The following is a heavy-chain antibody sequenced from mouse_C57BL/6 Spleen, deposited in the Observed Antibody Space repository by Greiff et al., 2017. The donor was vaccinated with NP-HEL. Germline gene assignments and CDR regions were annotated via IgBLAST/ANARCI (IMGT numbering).Heavy chain of an antibody. CDR1: GYAFSSSW. V-gene: IGHV1-82*01. CDR3: ARNIPENAMDY. CDR2: IYPGDGDT. J-gene: IGHJ4*01. Sequence: QVQLKESGPELVKPGASVKISCKASGYAFSSSWMNWVKPRPGKGLEWIGRIYPGDGDTNYNGKFKGKATLTADKSSSTAYMQLSSLTSEDSAVYFCARNIPENAMDYWGQGTSVTVSS.